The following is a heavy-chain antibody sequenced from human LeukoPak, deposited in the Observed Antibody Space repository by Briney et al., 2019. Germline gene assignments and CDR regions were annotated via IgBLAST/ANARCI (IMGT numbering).Heavy chain of an antibody. Sequence: GGSLRLSCVVSGFTIGNYGMHWVRQAPDKGLEWVAMISHDGGSEHYGDSVKGRFTTSRDISKNTLYLHMSSLRVEDTAVYYCAKDWGSSGWYNWFDPWGQGTLVTVSS. J-gene: IGHJ5*02. D-gene: IGHD6-19*01. CDR3: AKDWGSSGWYNWFDP. V-gene: IGHV3-30*18. CDR1: GFTIGNYG. CDR2: ISHDGGSE.